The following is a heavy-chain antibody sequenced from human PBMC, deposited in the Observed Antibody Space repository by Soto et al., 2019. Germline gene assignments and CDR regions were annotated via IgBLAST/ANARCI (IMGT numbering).Heavy chain of an antibody. CDR3: ARTSGRPDYYYYGMDV. V-gene: IGHV4-30-4*01. J-gene: IGHJ6*02. CDR1: GGSISSGDYY. D-gene: IGHD1-1*01. CDR2: IYCSGST. Sequence: SETLSLTCTVSGGSISSGDYYWSWIRQPPGKGLEWIGYIYCSGSTYYNPSLKSRVTISVDTSKNQFSLKLSSVTAADTAVYYCARTSGRPDYYYYGMDVWGQGTTVTVSS.